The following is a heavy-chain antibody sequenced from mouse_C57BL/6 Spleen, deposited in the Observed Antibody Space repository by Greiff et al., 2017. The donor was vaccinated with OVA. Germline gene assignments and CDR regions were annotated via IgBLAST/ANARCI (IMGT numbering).Heavy chain of an antibody. Sequence: QVQLQQPGAELVKPGASVKMSCKASGYTFTSYWITWVKQRPGQGLEWIGDIYPGSGSTNYNEKFKSKATLTVDTSSSTAYMQLSSLTSEDSAVYDSARGGGSSYVDYAMDYWGQGTSVTVSS. V-gene: IGHV1-55*01. D-gene: IGHD1-1*01. CDR1: GYTFTSYW. CDR3: ARGGGSSYVDYAMDY. J-gene: IGHJ4*01. CDR2: IYPGSGST.